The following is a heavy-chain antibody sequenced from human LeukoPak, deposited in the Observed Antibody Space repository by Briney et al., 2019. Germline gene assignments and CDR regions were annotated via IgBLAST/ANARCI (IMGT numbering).Heavy chain of an antibody. V-gene: IGHV3-48*01. CDR1: GDTFSSYS. Sequence: GGSLRLSCAASGDTFSSYSMNWVRQGPGKGLEWVSYISGDGTNIYYADSVKGRFTISRDNSKNTLYLQMNSLRAEDTAVYYCARAHAEQWLDPRPFDYWGQGTLVTVSS. CDR3: ARAHAEQWLDPRPFDY. J-gene: IGHJ4*02. D-gene: IGHD6-19*01. CDR2: ISGDGTNI.